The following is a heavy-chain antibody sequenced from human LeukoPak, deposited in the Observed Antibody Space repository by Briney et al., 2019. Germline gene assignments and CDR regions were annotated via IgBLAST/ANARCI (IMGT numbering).Heavy chain of an antibody. J-gene: IGHJ4*02. V-gene: IGHV3-30-3*01. CDR2: MSYDGSNK. CDR1: GFTFSSYA. Sequence: GGSLRLSCAASGFTFSSYAMHWVRQAPGKGLEWVAVMSYDGSNKYYADSVKGRFTISRDNSKNTLYLQMNSLRAEDTAVYYCARPYCSGGSCFDYWGQGTLVTVSS. CDR3: ARPYCSGGSCFDY. D-gene: IGHD2-15*01.